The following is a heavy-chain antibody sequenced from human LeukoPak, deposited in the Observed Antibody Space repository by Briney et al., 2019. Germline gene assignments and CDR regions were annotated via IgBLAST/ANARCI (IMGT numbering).Heavy chain of an antibody. V-gene: IGHV3-23*01. J-gene: IGHJ4*02. CDR3: AKSSGGLLEMAATDY. CDR2: ISGSGGST. D-gene: IGHD5-24*01. CDR1: GFTFSSYA. Sequence: GGSLRLSCAASGFTFSSYAMSWVRQAPGKGLEWVSAISGSGGSTYYADSVKGRFTISRDNSKNTLYLQMNSLRAEDTAVYYCAKSSGGLLEMAATDYWGQGTLVTVSS.